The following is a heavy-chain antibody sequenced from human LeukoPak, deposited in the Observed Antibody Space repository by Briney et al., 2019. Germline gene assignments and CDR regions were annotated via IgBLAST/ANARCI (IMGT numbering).Heavy chain of an antibody. CDR1: GFTFSTYS. D-gene: IGHD7-27*01. Sequence: GGSLRLSCAASGFTFSTYSINWVRQAPGKGLEWVSYIRSRDRTIYYADSVKGRFTISTDNAENSLYLQMNSPRTEDTAVYYCARDHRWGFDYWGRGTLVTVSS. J-gene: IGHJ4*02. CDR3: ARDHRWGFDY. V-gene: IGHV3-48*01. CDR2: IRSRDRTI.